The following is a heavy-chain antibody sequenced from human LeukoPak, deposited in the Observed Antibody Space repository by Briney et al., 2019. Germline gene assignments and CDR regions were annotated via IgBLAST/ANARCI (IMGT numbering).Heavy chain of an antibody. V-gene: IGHV1-69*01. CDR3: ARDKPYYDYVWGSYRYYFDY. D-gene: IGHD3-16*02. Sequence: GSSVKVSCKASGGTFSSYAISWVRQAPGQGLEWMGGIIPIFGTANYAQKFQGRVTITADESTSTAYMELSSLRSEDTAVYYCARDKPYYDYVWGSYRYYFDYWGQGTLVTVSS. J-gene: IGHJ4*02. CDR2: IIPIFGTA. CDR1: GGTFSSYA.